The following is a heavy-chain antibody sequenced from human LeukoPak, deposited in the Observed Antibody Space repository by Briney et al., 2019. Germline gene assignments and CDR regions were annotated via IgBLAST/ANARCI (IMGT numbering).Heavy chain of an antibody. D-gene: IGHD2-2*01. CDR2: IWYDGSNK. Sequence: GGSLRLSCAASGFTFRSYGMHWVRLAPGEGLEWVAVIWYDGSNKNYANSVRSRFTISRDNSKNTLYLQMNSLRAEDTAVYYCARDRAAAMEYYYMDVWGKGTTVTVSS. J-gene: IGHJ6*03. CDR1: GFTFRSYG. CDR3: ARDRAAAMEYYYMDV. V-gene: IGHV3-33*01.